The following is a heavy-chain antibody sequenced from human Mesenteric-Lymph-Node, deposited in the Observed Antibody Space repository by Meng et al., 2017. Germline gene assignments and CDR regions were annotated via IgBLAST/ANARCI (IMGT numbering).Heavy chain of an antibody. Sequence: GGSLRLSCVASGFTFGTYTMSWVRQAPGKGLEWLSGMIGGDPYYAESVKGRFTISRDNSKNTLYLQMNSLRADDTAVYYCAKGPPYYYDSSGYLPIDYWGQGTLVTVSS. CDR1: GFTFGTYT. CDR3: AKGPPYYYDSSGYLPIDY. J-gene: IGHJ4*02. V-gene: IGHV3-23*01. CDR2: MIGGDP. D-gene: IGHD3-22*01.